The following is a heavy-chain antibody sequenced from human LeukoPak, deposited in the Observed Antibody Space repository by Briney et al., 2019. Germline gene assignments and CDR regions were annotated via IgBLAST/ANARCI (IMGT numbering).Heavy chain of an antibody. CDR2: ISSSSSTI. V-gene: IGHV3-48*01. D-gene: IGHD3-10*01. CDR1: GFTFSSYS. CDR3: ARSLHFYYGSGPYGFDI. Sequence: GGSLRLSCAASGFTFSSYSMNWVRQAPGKGLEWVSYISSSSSTIYYADSVKGRFTISRDNSKNTLYLQMNSLRAEDTAIYYCARSLHFYYGSGPYGFDIWGQGTMVTVSS. J-gene: IGHJ3*02.